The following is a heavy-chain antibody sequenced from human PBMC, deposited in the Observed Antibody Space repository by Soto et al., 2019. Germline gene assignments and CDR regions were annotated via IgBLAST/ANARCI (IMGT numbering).Heavy chain of an antibody. Sequence: ASVKVSCKASGGTFSSYAISWVRQAPGQGLEWMGGIIPIFGTANYAQKFQGRVTITADESTSTAYMELSSLRSEDTAVYYCARALPMTTVTTLAFDIWGQGTMVTVSS. CDR2: IIPIFGTA. CDR3: ARALPMTTVTTLAFDI. V-gene: IGHV1-69*13. D-gene: IGHD4-17*01. J-gene: IGHJ3*02. CDR1: GGTFSSYA.